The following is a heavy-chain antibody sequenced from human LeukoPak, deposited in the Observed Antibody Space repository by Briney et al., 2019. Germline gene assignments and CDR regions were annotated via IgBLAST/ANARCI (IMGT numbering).Heavy chain of an antibody. D-gene: IGHD6-13*01. CDR1: GGSISGYY. Sequence: SETLSLTCTVSGGSISGYYWSWIRQPPGKGLEWIGEINHTGTTNYKPSLKSRVTISVDTSKNQFSLKLNSLTAADTAVYYCARGGAAAGFAGSGDAFDIWGQGTMVTVSS. V-gene: IGHV4-34*01. J-gene: IGHJ3*02. CDR2: INHTGTT. CDR3: ARGGAAAGFAGSGDAFDI.